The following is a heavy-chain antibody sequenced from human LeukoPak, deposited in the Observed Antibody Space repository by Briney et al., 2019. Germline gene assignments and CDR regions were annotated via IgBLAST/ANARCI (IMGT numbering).Heavy chain of an antibody. J-gene: IGHJ4*02. V-gene: IGHV4-39*07. CDR1: GGSISSSSYY. CDR3: ARVDGDLFDY. Sequence: PSETLSLTCTVSGGSISSSSYYWGWIRQPPGKGLEWIGSIYYSGSTYYNPSLKSRVTISVDTSKNQFSLKLSSVTAADTAVYYCARVDGDLFDYWGQGTLVTVSS. CDR2: IYYSGST. D-gene: IGHD4-17*01.